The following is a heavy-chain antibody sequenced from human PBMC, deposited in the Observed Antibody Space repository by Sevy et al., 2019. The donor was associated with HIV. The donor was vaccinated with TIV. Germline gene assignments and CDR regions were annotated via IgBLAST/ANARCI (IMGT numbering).Heavy chain of an antibody. D-gene: IGHD3-22*01. CDR3: ASCYDSSGPFDY. CDR2: ICYSGST. CDR1: GGSISSGDYY. V-gene: IGHV4-30-4*01. Sequence: SETLSLTCTVSGGSISSGDYYWSWIRQPPGKGLEWIGYICYSGSTYYNPSLKSRVIISVDTSKNQFSLKLSSVTAADTAVYYCASCYDSSGPFDYWGQGTLVTVSS. J-gene: IGHJ4*02.